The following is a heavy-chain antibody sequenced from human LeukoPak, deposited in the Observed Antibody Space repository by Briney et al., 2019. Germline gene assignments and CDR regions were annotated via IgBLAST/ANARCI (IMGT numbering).Heavy chain of an antibody. V-gene: IGHV3-33*06. Sequence: GGSLRLSCATSGFNFKYYGMHWVRQAPGKGLEWVAALWNDGSSKFYANSVKGRFTVSRDISKDTLYLQMDNLRADDTAVYFCAKDESGALFDPWGQGTLVTVSS. CDR1: GFNFKYYG. CDR2: LWNDGSSK. D-gene: IGHD2-15*01. CDR3: AKDESGALFDP. J-gene: IGHJ5*02.